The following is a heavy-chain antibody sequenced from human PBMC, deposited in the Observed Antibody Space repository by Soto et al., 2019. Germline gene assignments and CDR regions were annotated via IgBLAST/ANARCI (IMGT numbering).Heavy chain of an antibody. CDR2: IGGRGETT. V-gene: IGHV3-23*01. D-gene: IGHD3-22*01. J-gene: IGHJ1*01. Sequence: EVQLLESGGGLVQPGGFLRLSCAASGLTFSNYAMSWVRQAPGKGLEWFSSIGGRGETTYYADSVEGRFTISRDISKNALYLQMNSLRVDDTAVYYCANYYDSSGYPSGFFQHWGQGTLVTVSS. CDR1: GLTFSNYA. CDR3: ANYYDSSGYPSGFFQH.